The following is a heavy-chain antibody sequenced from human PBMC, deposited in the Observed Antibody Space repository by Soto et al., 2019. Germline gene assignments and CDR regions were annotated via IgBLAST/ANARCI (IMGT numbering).Heavy chain of an antibody. CDR3: ARPGYSSSWYGYYYYGMDV. D-gene: IGHD6-13*01. J-gene: IGHJ6*02. CDR1: GGTFSSYA. CDR2: IIPIFGTA. V-gene: IGHV1-69*13. Sequence: ASVKVSCKASGGTFSSYAISWVRQAPGQGLEWMGGIIPIFGTANYAQKFQGRVTITADESTSTAYMELSSLRSEDTAVYYCARPGYSSSWYGYYYYGMDVWGQGTTVIVSS.